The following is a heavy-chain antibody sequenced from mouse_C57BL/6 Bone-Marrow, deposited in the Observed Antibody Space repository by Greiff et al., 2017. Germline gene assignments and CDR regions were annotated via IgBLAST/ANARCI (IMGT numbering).Heavy chain of an antibody. CDR2: IDPANGNT. CDR3: AGDWGPFAY. Sequence: VQLQQSVAELVRPGASVKLSCTASGFNITNTYMHWVKQRPEQGLEWIGRIDPANGNTKYAPKFQGKATITADTSSNTAYLQLSSLASEDSAVYFCAGDWGPFAYWGQGTLVTVSA. CDR1: GFNITNTY. J-gene: IGHJ3*01. V-gene: IGHV14-3*01. D-gene: IGHD4-1*01.